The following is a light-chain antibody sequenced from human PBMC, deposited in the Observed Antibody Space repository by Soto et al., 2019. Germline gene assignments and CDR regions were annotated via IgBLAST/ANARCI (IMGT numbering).Light chain of an antibody. CDR1: HDITSY. Sequence: DIQMTQSPSSLSASVGDRVTITCQASHDITSYLNWYQHKPGKAPKLLIYDASILEAGVTSRFSGSGSGTYFTFTISSLQPEGVATYYCQRRDYLPIFGPGTTVDFK. CDR3: QRRDYLPI. V-gene: IGKV1-33*01. CDR2: DAS. J-gene: IGKJ3*01.